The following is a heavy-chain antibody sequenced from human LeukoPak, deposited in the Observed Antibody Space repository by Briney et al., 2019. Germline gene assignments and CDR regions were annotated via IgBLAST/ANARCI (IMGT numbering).Heavy chain of an antibody. D-gene: IGHD3-10*01. CDR1: GFTFRSYA. CDR3: AKYGSGSYNYYDYYGMDV. CDR2: ITSNGGTT. Sequence: GGSLRLSCAASGFTFRSYAMHWVRQAPGRGLEYVSAITSNGGTTFYAESVKGRFTISRDNSKNTLYLQMNSLRAEDTAVYYCAKYGSGSYNYYDYYGMDVWGQGTTVTVSS. J-gene: IGHJ6*02. V-gene: IGHV3-64*02.